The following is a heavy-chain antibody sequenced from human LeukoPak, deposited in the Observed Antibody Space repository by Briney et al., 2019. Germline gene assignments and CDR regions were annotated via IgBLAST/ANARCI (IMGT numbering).Heavy chain of an antibody. CDR1: GGSISSSSYY. CDR3: ARLRWELLVADY. CDR2: IYYSGST. V-gene: IGHV4-39*01. Sequence: SETLSLTCTVSGGSISSSSYYWGWIRQPPGKGLEWIGNIYYSGSTYYNPSLKSRVTISVDTSKNQFSLKLSSVTAADTAVYYCARLRWELLVADYWGQGTLVTVSS. D-gene: IGHD1-26*01. J-gene: IGHJ4*02.